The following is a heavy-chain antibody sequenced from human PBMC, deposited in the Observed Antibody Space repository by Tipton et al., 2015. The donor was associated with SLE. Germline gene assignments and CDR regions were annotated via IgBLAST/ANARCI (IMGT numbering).Heavy chain of an antibody. Sequence: TLSLTCTVSGGSISSGSYYWSWIRQPAGKGLEWIGYIYTSGSTNYNPSLKSRVTISVDTSKNQFSLKLSSVTAADTAVYYCASGLAYYYDSSAPDAFDIWGQGTMVTVSS. V-gene: IGHV4-61*09. J-gene: IGHJ3*02. D-gene: IGHD3-22*01. CDR2: IYTSGST. CDR1: GGSISSGSYY. CDR3: ASGLAYYYDSSAPDAFDI.